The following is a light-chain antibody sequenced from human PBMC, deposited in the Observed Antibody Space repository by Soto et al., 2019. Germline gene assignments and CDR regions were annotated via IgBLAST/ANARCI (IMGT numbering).Light chain of an antibody. CDR3: QQYDSSWT. V-gene: IGKV3-20*01. CDR1: QSVPSNF. J-gene: IGKJ1*01. CDR2: GVS. Sequence: EIVLTQSPGTLSLSPGERATLSCRASQSVPSNFLAWYQQKPCQAPILVIYGVSRRATGIPDRFSGSGSGTDFTLTISRLEPEDFAVYYCQQYDSSWTFGQGTKVEIK.